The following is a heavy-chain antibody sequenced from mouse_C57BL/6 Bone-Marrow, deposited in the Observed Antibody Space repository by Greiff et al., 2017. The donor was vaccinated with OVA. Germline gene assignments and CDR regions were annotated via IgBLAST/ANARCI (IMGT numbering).Heavy chain of an antibody. V-gene: IGHV1-77*01. CDR1: GHTFTDYY. J-gene: IGHJ1*03. D-gene: IGHD2-4*01. CDR3: ARIYYDYDVGNWYFDV. Sequence: VQLVESGAELVKPGASVKISCKASGHTFTDYYINWVKQRPGQGLEWIGKIGPGSGSTYYNEKFKGKATLTADKSSSTAYMQLSSLTSEDSAVYFCARIYYDYDVGNWYFDVWGTGTTVTVSS. CDR2: IGPGSGST.